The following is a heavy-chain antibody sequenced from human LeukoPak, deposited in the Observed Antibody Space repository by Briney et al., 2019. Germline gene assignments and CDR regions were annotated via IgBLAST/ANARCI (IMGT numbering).Heavy chain of an antibody. V-gene: IGHV1-8*01. J-gene: IGHJ5*01. CDR3: ATEGNYNWFDS. CDR2: MNPNRGNT. D-gene: IGHD1-1*01. CDR1: GYTFASHD. Sequence: GASVKVSCRASGYTFASHDINWVRQASGQGPEWMGWMNPNRGNTGYAQKFQGRVTMTRNTSISTAYMELSSLRFEDTAVYYCATEGNYNWFDSWGQGTLVTVSS.